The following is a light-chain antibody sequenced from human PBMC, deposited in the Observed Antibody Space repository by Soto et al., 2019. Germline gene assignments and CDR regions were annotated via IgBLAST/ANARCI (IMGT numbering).Light chain of an antibody. J-gene: IGLJ6*01. V-gene: IGLV2-14*01. CDR3: SSYTSSATFV. CDR1: SSDVGAYNY. CDR2: DVS. Sequence: QSALTQPASVSGSPGQSITISCTGTSSDVGAYNYVSWYQQHPGKAPKLMIYDVSNRPSGVSNRFSGSKSGNTASLTISGLQAEAESDYYCSSYTSSATFVFGRGTKVTVL.